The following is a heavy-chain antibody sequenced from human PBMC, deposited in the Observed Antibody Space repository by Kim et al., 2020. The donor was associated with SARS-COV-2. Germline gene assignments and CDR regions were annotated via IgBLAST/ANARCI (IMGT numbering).Heavy chain of an antibody. Sequence: SGPTLVNPTQTLTLTCSFSGFSLSTGGVGVGWIRQSPGKALEWLAIIYWDDDKRYSPSLKSRLTITKDTSKNQVVLTMTNMDPVDTATYYCAHTGPIAPRLGFARDFDYWGQGTLVTVSS. CDR1: GFSLSTGGVG. CDR3: AHTGPIAPRLGFARDFDY. D-gene: IGHD6-6*01. J-gene: IGHJ4*02. CDR2: IYWDDDK. V-gene: IGHV2-5*02.